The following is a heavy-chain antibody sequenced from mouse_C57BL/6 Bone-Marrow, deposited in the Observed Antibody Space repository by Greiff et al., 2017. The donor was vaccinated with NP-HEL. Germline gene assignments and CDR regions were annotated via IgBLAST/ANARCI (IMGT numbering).Heavy chain of an antibody. CDR3: TVGSGSSPYWYFDV. CDR1: GFTFSNYW. Sequence: DVQLQESGGGLVQPGGSMKLSCVASGFTFSNYWMNWVRQSPEKGLEWVAQIRLKSDNYATHYAESVKGRFTISRDDSKSSVYLQMNNLRAEDTGIYYCTVGSGSSPYWYFDVWGTGTTVTVSS. D-gene: IGHD1-1*01. V-gene: IGHV6-3*01. CDR2: IRLKSDNYAT. J-gene: IGHJ1*03.